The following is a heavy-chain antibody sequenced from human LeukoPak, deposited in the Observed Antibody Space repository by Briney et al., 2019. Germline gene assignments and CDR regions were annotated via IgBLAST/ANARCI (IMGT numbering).Heavy chain of an antibody. V-gene: IGHV3-23*01. CDR1: GFSFSSFA. CDR2: ISGGGSNT. Sequence: PGGTLRLSCVASGFSFSSFAISWVRQAPGRGLEWVSVISGGGSNTYYADSVKGRFTISRDNSKNTLYLQMSNLRVEDTAVYYCAKDALNYYMDVWGKGTTVTVSS. CDR3: AKDALNYYMDV. J-gene: IGHJ6*03.